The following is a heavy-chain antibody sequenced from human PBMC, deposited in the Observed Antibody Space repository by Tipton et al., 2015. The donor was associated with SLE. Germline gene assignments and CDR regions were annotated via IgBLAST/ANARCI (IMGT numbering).Heavy chain of an antibody. V-gene: IGHV4-59*13. D-gene: IGHD5-18*01. CDR1: SDSIYNYY. CDR2: IYYSGSS. CDR3: ARVGQLWPGVDFDY. Sequence: GLVKPSETLSLTCTVSSDSIYNYYWSWVRQPPGKGLEWIGNIYYSGSSSYNPSLKSRVTMSVDMSEDQFSLKLTSVTAADTAVYYCARVGQLWPGVDFDYWGQGILVTVSS. J-gene: IGHJ4*02.